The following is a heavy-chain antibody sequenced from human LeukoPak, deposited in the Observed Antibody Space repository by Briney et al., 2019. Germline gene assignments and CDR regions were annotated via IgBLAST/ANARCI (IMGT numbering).Heavy chain of an antibody. J-gene: IGHJ5*02. V-gene: IGHV3-30-3*01. CDR2: TSHDGSIK. Sequence: GSLRLSCATSGFTFSDYAMHWVRQAPGKGLEWVAVTSHDGSIKFSADSVKGRFTISRDNSKNTLYLQMNSLRDEDTALYYCARDSITTGGTVYNWFDPWGQGTLVTVSS. D-gene: IGHD1-14*01. CDR3: ARDSITTGGTVYNWFDP. CDR1: GFTFSDYA.